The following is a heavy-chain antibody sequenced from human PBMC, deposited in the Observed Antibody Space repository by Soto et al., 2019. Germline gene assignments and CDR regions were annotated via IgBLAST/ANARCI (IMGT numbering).Heavy chain of an antibody. Sequence: QVQLVQSGAEVKTPGSSLKVSCKVSGSRFSNYVISWVRQAPGHGLEWLGRIIPIFNSTKYAQSFQGRVTITADNATSTASLELSSLRSDDTAVSYCAREGRGKKAGYNGLVSLGYWGQGTLVTVSS. J-gene: IGHJ4*02. CDR2: IIPIFNST. CDR1: GSRFSNYV. CDR3: AREGRGKKAGYNGLVSLGY. V-gene: IGHV1-69*06. D-gene: IGHD2-2*02.